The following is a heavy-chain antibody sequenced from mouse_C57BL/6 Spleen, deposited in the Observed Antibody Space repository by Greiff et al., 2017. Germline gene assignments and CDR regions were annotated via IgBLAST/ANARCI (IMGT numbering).Heavy chain of an antibody. CDR3: ARWGSSGSLYFDY. J-gene: IGHJ2*01. CDR2: INPNNGGT. CDR1: GYTFTDYY. Sequence: EVQLQQSGPELVKPGASVKISCKASGYTFTDYYMNWVKQSHGKSLEWIGDINPNNGGTSYNQKFKGKATLTVDKSSSTAYMELRSLTSEDSAVYCCARWGSSGSLYFDYWGQGTTLTVSS. V-gene: IGHV1-26*01. D-gene: IGHD3-2*02.